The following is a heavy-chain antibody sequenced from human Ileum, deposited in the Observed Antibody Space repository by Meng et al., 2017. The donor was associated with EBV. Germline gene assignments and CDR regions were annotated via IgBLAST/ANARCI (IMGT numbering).Heavy chain of an antibody. D-gene: IGHD3-10*01. CDR2: IYYSGST. J-gene: IGHJ4*02. V-gene: IGHV4-39*06. CDR1: GGSISSSSYY. Sequence: RRHLQESGPGLVKPSETLSLTCTVSGGSISSSSYYWGWIRQPPGKGLEWIGSIYYSGSTYYNPSLKSRVTISVDTSKNQFSLKLSSVTAADTAVYYCARDRSGSYYSPTFDYWGQGTLVTVSS. CDR3: ARDRSGSYYSPTFDY.